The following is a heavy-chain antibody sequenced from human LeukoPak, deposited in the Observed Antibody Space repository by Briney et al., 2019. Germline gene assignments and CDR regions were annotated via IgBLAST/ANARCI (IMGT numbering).Heavy chain of an antibody. V-gene: IGHV3-66*02. CDR1: GFTVSSNY. D-gene: IGHD3-16*01. Sequence: GGSLRLSCAASGFTVSSNYMSWVRQAPGKGLEWVSVIYSGGSTFYADSVKGRFTISRDNSKNTLYLQMNSLRAEDTAVYYCARGHGGYYLPLNYYYYYYMDVWGEGTTVTVSS. J-gene: IGHJ6*03. CDR3: ARGHGGYYLPLNYYYYYYMDV. CDR2: IYSGGST.